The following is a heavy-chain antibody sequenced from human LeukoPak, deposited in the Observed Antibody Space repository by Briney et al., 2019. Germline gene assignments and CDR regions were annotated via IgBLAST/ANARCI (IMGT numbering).Heavy chain of an antibody. D-gene: IGHD2-15*01. CDR3: AKDLGYCSGGSCYKLDY. CDR1: GFTFSGYA. Sequence: GGSLRLSCAASGFTFSGYAMSWVRQAPGKGLEWVSAISGSGGSTYYADSVKGRFTISRDNSKNTLYLQMNSLRAEDTAVYYCAKDLGYCSGGSCYKLDYWGQGTLVTVSS. CDR2: ISGSGGST. V-gene: IGHV3-23*01. J-gene: IGHJ4*02.